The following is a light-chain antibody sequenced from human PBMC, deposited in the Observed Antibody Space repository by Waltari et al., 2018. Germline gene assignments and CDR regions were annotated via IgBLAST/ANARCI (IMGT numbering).Light chain of an antibody. V-gene: IGKV1-33*01. CDR1: QDISNY. Sequence: DIQMPQSPSSLSASVGDRVTITCQASQDISNYVNWYQQKPGKAPKLLIYDASNLQTGVPSRFSGSGSGTDFTFTISSLQPEDIATFYCQQYDDLPRTFGGGTKVEIK. J-gene: IGKJ4*01. CDR3: QQYDDLPRT. CDR2: DAS.